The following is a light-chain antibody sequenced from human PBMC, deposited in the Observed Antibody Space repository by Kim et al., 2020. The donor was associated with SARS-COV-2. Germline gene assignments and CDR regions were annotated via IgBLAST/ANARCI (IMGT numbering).Light chain of an antibody. CDR1: QTVRSN. V-gene: IGKV3-15*01. J-gene: IGKJ1*01. CDR3: QQYDNWPSWT. CDR2: DAS. Sequence: SPGERVTLSCKASQTVRSNLAWYQQKVGQAPRLLIYDASIRAAGIPARFSGSGSGTEFTLTISSLQSEDFAVYYCQQYDNWPSWTFGQGTKVDIK.